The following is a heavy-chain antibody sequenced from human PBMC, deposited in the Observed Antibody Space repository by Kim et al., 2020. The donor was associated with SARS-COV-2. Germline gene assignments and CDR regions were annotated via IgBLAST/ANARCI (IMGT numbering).Heavy chain of an antibody. Sequence: SETLSLTCTVSGGSISSSSYYWGWIRQPPGKGLEWIGRIYYSGSTYYNPSLKSRVTISVDTSKNQFSLKLSSVTAADTAVYYCASGIQLWIDYWGQGTLVTVSS. CDR2: IYYSGST. J-gene: IGHJ4*02. CDR1: GGSISSSSYY. V-gene: IGHV4-39*01. D-gene: IGHD5-18*01. CDR3: ASGIQLWIDY.